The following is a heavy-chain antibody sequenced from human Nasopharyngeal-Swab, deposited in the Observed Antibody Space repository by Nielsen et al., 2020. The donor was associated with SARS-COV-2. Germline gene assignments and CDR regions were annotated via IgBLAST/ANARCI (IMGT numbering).Heavy chain of an antibody. D-gene: IGHD3-22*01. V-gene: IGHV1-18*01. CDR2: ISAYNGNT. CDR3: ARDQGYYDSSGYYPDAFDI. CDR1: GYTFTSYG. Sequence: ASVKVSCKASGYTFTSYGISWVRQAPAQGLEWMGWISAYNGNTNYAQKLQGRVTMTTDTSTSTAYMELRSLRSDDTAVYYCARDQGYYDSSGYYPDAFDIWGQGTMVTVSS. J-gene: IGHJ3*02.